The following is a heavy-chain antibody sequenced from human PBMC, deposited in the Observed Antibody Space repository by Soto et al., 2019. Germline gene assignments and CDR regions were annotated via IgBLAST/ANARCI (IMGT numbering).Heavy chain of an antibody. D-gene: IGHD1-26*01. V-gene: IGHV1-46*01. CDR1: GYTFTSYY. CDR2: IYPTSGNT. Sequence: QVQLVQYGAEVKKPGASVQVSCKASGYTFTSYYIHWVRQAPGQGLEWMGRIYPTSGNTIYAQNFQGRVTITRDTSTSTVYMELSTLRSEDTAVYYCARDGHRWDFDYWGQGTLVTVSS. CDR3: ARDGHRWDFDY. J-gene: IGHJ4*02.